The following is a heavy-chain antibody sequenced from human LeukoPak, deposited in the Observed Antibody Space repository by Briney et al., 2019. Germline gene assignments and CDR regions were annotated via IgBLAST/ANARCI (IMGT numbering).Heavy chain of an antibody. CDR1: GYTFTSYG. V-gene: IGHV1-18*01. CDR3: ARTYYDSSGPNWFDP. Sequence: ASVKLSCKASGYTFTSYGISWVRQAPGQGLEWMGWISAYNGNTNYAQKLQGRVTMTTDTSTSTAYMELRSLRSDDTAVYYCARTYYDSSGPNWFDPWGQGTLVTVSS. J-gene: IGHJ5*02. CDR2: ISAYNGNT. D-gene: IGHD3-22*01.